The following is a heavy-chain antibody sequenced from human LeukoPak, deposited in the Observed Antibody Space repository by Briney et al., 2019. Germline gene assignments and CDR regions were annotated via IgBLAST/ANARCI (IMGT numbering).Heavy chain of an antibody. D-gene: IGHD4-11*01. J-gene: IGHJ6*02. CDR2: ISGSGGST. Sequence: GRSLRLSCAASGFTFSSYAMSWVRQAPGKGLEWVSAISGSGGSTYYADSVKGRFTISRDNSKNTLYLQMNSLRAEDTAVYYCAKGSTVTSYYYYGMDVWGQGTTVTVSS. CDR1: GFTFSSYA. V-gene: IGHV3-23*01. CDR3: AKGSTVTSYYYYGMDV.